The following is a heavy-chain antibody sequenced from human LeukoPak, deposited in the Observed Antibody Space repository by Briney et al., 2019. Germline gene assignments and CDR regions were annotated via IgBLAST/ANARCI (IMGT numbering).Heavy chain of an antibody. CDR2: INPNSGGT. Sequence: ASVKVSCKASGYTFTGYYMHWVRQAPGQGLEWMGRINPNSGGTNYAQKFQGRVTMTRDTSISTTYMELSRLRSDDTAVYYCAIPPLYDSSGYYYYYYYLDVWGKGTTVTASS. CDR1: GYTFTGYY. D-gene: IGHD3-22*01. J-gene: IGHJ6*03. CDR3: AIPPLYDSSGYYYYYYYLDV. V-gene: IGHV1-2*06.